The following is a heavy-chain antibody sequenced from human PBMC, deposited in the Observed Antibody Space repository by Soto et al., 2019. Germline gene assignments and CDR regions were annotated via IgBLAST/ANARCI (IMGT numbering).Heavy chain of an antibody. Sequence: SETLSLPCSVSGGSVRSGSYYWTWIRQPPGKGLEWIGYIYQSGTTNYNASLKSRVTISIDTSKNQFFLKLNSVTAADTAVYYCARDSSGRHDYWGQGTLVTVSS. CDR1: GGSVRSGSYY. CDR3: ARDSSGRHDY. J-gene: IGHJ4*02. CDR2: IYQSGTT. V-gene: IGHV4-61*01. D-gene: IGHD3-22*01.